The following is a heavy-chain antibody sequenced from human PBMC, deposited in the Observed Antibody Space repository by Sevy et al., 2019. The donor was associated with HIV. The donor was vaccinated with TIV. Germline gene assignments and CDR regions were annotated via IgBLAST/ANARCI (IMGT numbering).Heavy chain of an antibody. Sequence: ASVKVSCRASGYTFTSYKITWVRQAPGQGLECMGWISAFNGDSNYAQTFQGRVTMTTDTSTITAYMELRSLRSDDTAVYYCARAYCSSGRCYSLAYWGQGTLVTVSS. J-gene: IGHJ4*02. CDR3: ARAYCSSGRCYSLAY. D-gene: IGHD2-15*01. V-gene: IGHV1-18*01. CDR2: ISAFNGDS. CDR1: GYTFTSYK.